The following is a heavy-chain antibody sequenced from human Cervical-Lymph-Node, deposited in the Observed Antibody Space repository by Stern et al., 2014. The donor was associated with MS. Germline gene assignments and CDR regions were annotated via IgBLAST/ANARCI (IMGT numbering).Heavy chain of an antibody. J-gene: IGHJ2*01. CDR1: GYTFTSYW. CDR3: ARHTAGDWYFDL. V-gene: IGHV5-51*01. Sequence: VQLVQSGPEVKRPGESLKISCQASGYTFTSYWIGWVRQMPGKGLEWMGNIYPGDSEIRYSPAFQGQVTISADKSTNPAYLQWSGLKASDSAMYYCARHTAGDWYFDLWGRGTLVTVSA. D-gene: IGHD5-18*01. CDR2: IYPGDSEI.